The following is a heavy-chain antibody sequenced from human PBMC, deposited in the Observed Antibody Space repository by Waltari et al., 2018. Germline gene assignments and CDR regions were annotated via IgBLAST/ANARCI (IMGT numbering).Heavy chain of an antibody. CDR3: ARGMVGAAYFDG. CDR2: ISSSSTI. Sequence: EVQLVESGGGLVQPGGSLRLSCVASGFTFSSYSMNWVRQAPGKGLEWVSYISSSSTINYADSVKGRFTISRDSPKNSLYLQMNSLRAEDAAVYYCARGMVGAAYFDGWGQGALVSVSS. V-gene: IGHV3-48*04. D-gene: IGHD1-26*01. CDR1: GFTFSSYS. J-gene: IGHJ4*02.